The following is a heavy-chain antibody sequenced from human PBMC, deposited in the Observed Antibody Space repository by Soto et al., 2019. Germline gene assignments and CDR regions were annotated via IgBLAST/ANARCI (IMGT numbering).Heavy chain of an antibody. V-gene: IGHV1-24*01. D-gene: IGHD3-22*01. CDR2: FDPEDGET. J-gene: IGHJ4*02. CDR1: GYTLTELS. CDR3: ATAGSHYDSSGYYLVY. Sequence: QVQLVQSGAEVKKPGASVKVSCKVSGYTLTELSMHWVRQAPGKGLEWMGGFDPEDGETIYAQKFQGRVTMTEDTSTDTAYMELSSLRSEDTAVYYCATAGSHYDSSGYYLVYWGQGTLVTVSS.